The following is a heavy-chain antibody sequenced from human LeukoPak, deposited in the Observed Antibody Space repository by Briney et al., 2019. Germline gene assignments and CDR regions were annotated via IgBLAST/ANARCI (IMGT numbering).Heavy chain of an antibody. J-gene: IGHJ4*02. V-gene: IGHV1-69*05. CDR1: GGTFSSYA. CDR3: ARDPKDIVVVPAAHYFDY. D-gene: IGHD2-2*01. CDR2: IIPIFGTA. Sequence: ASVKVSCKASGGTFSSYAISWVRQAPGQGLEWMGGIIPIFGTANYAQKFQGRVTMTRDTSTSTVYMELSSLRSEDTAVYYCARDPKDIVVVPAAHYFDYWGQGTLVTVSS.